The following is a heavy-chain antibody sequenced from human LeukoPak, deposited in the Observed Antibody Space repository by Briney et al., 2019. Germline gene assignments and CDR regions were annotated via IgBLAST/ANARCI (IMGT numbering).Heavy chain of an antibody. J-gene: IGHJ4*02. CDR1: GLTFSDYG. Sequence: PGGSLRLSCAASGLTFSDYGMSWVRQAPGKGLEWVCSINCNGGTTTYADSVKGRFTISRDTAKDSLYPQLNRLRAEDTALFYCARDRGWLHYIDYCGEGTLVTVSS. D-gene: IGHD5-18*01. CDR2: INCNGGTT. V-gene: IGHV3-20*04. CDR3: ARDRGWLHYIDY.